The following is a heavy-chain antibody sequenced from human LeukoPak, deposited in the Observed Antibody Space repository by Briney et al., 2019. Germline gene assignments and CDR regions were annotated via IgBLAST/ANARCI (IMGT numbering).Heavy chain of an antibody. V-gene: IGHV3-30*18. CDR2: ISNDGSQK. J-gene: IGHJ4*02. D-gene: IGHD2-2*01. Sequence: GRSLRLSCAVSGFTFSTYGMHWVRQAPGKGLEWMGSISNDGSQKHYADSVKGRFTISRDNSKNTLYLQMNSLRAEDTAVFYCAKGHQVVDYWGQGTLVTVSS. CDR1: GFTFSTYG. CDR3: AKGHQVVDY.